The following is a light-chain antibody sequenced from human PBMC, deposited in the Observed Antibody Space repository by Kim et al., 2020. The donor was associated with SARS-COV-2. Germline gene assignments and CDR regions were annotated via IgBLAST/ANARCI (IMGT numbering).Light chain of an antibody. Sequence: ASVGDAVTITCRASQDICNFLVWYQQRPGKVPKLLIYSASTVQSWVPSRFSGSGYGTDFTLTISRLQPEDVATYYCQHYLSVPLTFGGGTKVDIK. CDR3: QHYLSVPLT. J-gene: IGKJ4*01. V-gene: IGKV1-27*01. CDR2: SAS. CDR1: QDICNF.